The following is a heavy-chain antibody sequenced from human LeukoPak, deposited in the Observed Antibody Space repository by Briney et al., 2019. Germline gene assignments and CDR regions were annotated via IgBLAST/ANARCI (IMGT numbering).Heavy chain of an antibody. CDR1: GFTFSSYG. V-gene: IGHV3-30*18. CDR2: ISYDGSNK. J-gene: IGHJ4*02. D-gene: IGHD3-22*01. Sequence: GGSLRLSCAASGFTFSSYGMPWVRQAPGKGLEWVAVISYDGSNKYYADSVKGRFTISRDNSKNTLYLQMNSLRAEDTAVYYCAKGDSSGYYPPYFDYWGQGTLVTVSS. CDR3: AKGDSSGYYPPYFDY.